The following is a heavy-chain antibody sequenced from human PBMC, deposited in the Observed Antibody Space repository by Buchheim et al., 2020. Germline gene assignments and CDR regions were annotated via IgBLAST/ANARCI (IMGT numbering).Heavy chain of an antibody. Sequence: EVLLVESGGGLVQPGRSLRLSCTASGFNFGDHAMSWFRQAPGKGLEWVGFVRSKAYGGTAEYAASVKGRFTMSRDDYKVIAYLQMNSLKTEDTAVYYCARYRITMIVVGSFDYWGQGT. J-gene: IGHJ4*02. CDR2: VRSKAYGGTA. D-gene: IGHD3-22*01. CDR1: GFNFGDHA. V-gene: IGHV3-49*03. CDR3: ARYRITMIVVGSFDY.